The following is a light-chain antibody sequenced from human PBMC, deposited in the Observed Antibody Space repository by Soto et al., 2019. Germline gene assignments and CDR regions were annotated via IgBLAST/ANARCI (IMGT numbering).Light chain of an antibody. CDR1: QSVSYN. J-gene: IGKJ4*01. V-gene: IGKV3-15*01. Sequence: EIVMTQSPATLSVSPGERATLSCRASQSVSYNLAWYQQKPGQGPRLLIYGAFTRATGIPARFSGSGSGTEFTLTISSPQSEDCAVYYCQQYKNWPPLTFGGGTKVEIK. CDR3: QQYKNWPPLT. CDR2: GAF.